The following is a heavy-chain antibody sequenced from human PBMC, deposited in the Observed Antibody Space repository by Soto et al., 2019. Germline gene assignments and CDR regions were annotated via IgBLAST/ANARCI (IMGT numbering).Heavy chain of an antibody. CDR1: GFTFNTYY. J-gene: IGHJ6*02. V-gene: IGHV3-11*05. D-gene: IGHD3-16*01. Sequence: PGGSLRHSCEASGFTFNTYYMSWIRQTPGKGLEWIATITGNSVTTAYADSVKGRFTISRDDAKNSLYLQMDSLRVEDTALYYCAREYYYAMDVWGQGTTVTVSS. CDR3: AREYYYAMDV. CDR2: ITGNSVTT.